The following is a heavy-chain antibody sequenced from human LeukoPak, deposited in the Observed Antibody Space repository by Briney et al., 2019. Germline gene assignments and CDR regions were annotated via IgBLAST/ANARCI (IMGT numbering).Heavy chain of an antibody. J-gene: IGHJ3*02. Sequence: ASAKVSCKASGYTFTGYYMHWVRQAPGQGLEWMGWINPNSGGTNYAQKFQGRVTMTRDTSISTAYMELSRLRSDDTAVYYCARAIQIKGAFDIWGQGTMVTVSS. CDR2: INPNSGGT. CDR1: GYTFTGYY. V-gene: IGHV1-2*02. D-gene: IGHD5-18*01. CDR3: ARAIQIKGAFDI.